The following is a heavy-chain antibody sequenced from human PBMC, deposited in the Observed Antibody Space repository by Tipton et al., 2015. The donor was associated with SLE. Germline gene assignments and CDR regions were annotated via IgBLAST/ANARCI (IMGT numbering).Heavy chain of an antibody. Sequence: SLRLSCAASGFTFSNYAMHWVRQAPGKGLEWVAAIYSGGSTSYADFVRGRFTISRDNAKNSLFLQMSSLRAEDTAVYYCARDSVHASRDFDYWGQGTLVTVSS. CDR3: ARDSVHASRDFDY. CDR1: GFTFSNYA. V-gene: IGHV3-NL1*01. D-gene: IGHD5/OR15-5a*01. CDR2: IYSGGST. J-gene: IGHJ4*02.